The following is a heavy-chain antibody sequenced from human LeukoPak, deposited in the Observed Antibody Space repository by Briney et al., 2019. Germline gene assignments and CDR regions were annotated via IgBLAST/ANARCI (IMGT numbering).Heavy chain of an antibody. CDR2: IYDSGST. J-gene: IGHJ5*02. CDR3: ARDNGVAAAEVLGWFDP. V-gene: IGHV4-39*07. Sequence: SETLSLTCTVSGGSIRSSYYYWGWIRQPPGKGLEWIGSIYDSGSTYYNPSLKSRVTISVDTSKNQFSLKLSSVTAADTAVYYCARDNGVAAAEVLGWFDPWGQGTLVTVSS. D-gene: IGHD6-13*01. CDR1: GGSIRSSYYY.